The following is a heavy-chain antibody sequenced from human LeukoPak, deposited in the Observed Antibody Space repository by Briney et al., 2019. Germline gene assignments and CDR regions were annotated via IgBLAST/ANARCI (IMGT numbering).Heavy chain of an antibody. CDR1: GGSISSYY. CDR3: ARSSNVLLWFGELSAFDI. V-gene: IGHV4-59*01. CDR2: IYYSGST. J-gene: IGHJ3*02. D-gene: IGHD3-10*01. Sequence: SETLSLTCTVSGGSISSYYWSWIRQPPGKGLEWIRYIYYSGSTNYNPSLKSRVTISVDTSKNQFSLKLSSVTAADTAVYYCARSSNVLLWFGELSAFDIWGQGTMVTVSS.